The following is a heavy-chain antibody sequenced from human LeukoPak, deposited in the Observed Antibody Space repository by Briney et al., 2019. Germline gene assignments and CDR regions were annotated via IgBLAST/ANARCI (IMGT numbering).Heavy chain of an antibody. Sequence: SETLSLTCTVSGGSISSYYWSWIRQPPGKGLEWIGYVYFSGSTSYSPSLTNYNPSLKSRVTISVDTSKNQFSLKLSSVTAADTAVYYCASTCYDILTGYYCDYWGQGTLVTVSS. V-gene: IGHV4-4*08. J-gene: IGHJ4*02. CDR3: ASTCYDILTGYYCDY. D-gene: IGHD3-9*01. CDR2: VYFSGSTSYSPSLT. CDR1: GGSISSYY.